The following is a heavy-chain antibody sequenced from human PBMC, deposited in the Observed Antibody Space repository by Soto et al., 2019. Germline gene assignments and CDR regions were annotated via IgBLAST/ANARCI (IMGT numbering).Heavy chain of an antibody. D-gene: IGHD4-17*01. CDR1: GVSISSGGYY. J-gene: IGHJ5*02. V-gene: IGHV4-31*03. CDR3: ARVIQPGPTTVTTPTDWFDP. CDR2: IYYSGST. Sequence: SETLSLTCTVSGVSISSGGYYWSWIRQHPGKGLEWIGYIYYSGSTYYNPSLKSRVTISVDTSKNQFSLKLSSVTAADTAVYYCARVIQPGPTTVTTPTDWFDPWGQGTLVTVSS.